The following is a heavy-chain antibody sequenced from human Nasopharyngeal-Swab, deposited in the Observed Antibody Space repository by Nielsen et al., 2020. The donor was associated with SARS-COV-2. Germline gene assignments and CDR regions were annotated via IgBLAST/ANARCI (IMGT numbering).Heavy chain of an antibody. CDR1: GYSISSGYY. CDR2: IYHSGST. J-gene: IGHJ4*02. D-gene: IGHD6-19*01. Sequence: SETLSLTCTVSGYSISSGYYWGWIRQPPGKGLEWIGCIYHSGSTYYNPSLKSRVTISVDTSKNQFSLKLSSVTAADTAVYYCARGGYSSGWVVYWGQGTLVTVSS. V-gene: IGHV4-38-2*02. CDR3: ARGGYSSGWVVY.